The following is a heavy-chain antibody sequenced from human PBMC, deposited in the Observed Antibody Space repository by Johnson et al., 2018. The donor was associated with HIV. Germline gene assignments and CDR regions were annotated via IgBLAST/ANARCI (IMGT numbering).Heavy chain of an antibody. Sequence: VQLVESGGGVVQRGRSLRLSCAASGFTFSSYGMHWVRQAPGKGLEWVAVISYDGSNKYYADSVKGRFTISRDNSKNTLYLQMNSLRAEDTAVYYCARERPAYSSSSSHAFDIWGQGTMVTVSS. CDR3: ARERPAYSSSSSHAFDI. J-gene: IGHJ3*02. CDR1: GFTFSSYG. V-gene: IGHV3-30*19. D-gene: IGHD6-6*01. CDR2: ISYDGSNK.